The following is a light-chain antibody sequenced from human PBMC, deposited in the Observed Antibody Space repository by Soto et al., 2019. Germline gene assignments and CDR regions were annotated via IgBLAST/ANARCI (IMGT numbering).Light chain of an antibody. CDR1: ESVSIS. J-gene: IGKJ1*01. CDR2: GAS. CDR3: QQYGSPPRT. Sequence: EVVVTQSPATLSVSPGEGATLSCRASESVSISLAWYQHKPGQAPRLLIYGASSRATGIPDRFSGSGSGTDFTRTISRLEPEDFAVYYCQQYGSPPRTFGQGTKVDIK. V-gene: IGKV3-20*01.